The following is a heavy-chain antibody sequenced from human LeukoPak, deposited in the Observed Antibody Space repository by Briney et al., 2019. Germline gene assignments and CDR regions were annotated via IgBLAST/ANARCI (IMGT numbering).Heavy chain of an antibody. V-gene: IGHV1-2*02. Sequence: ASVKVSCKASGYTFNGYYIHWVRQAPGQGPEWMGWLDPKSGGTKYAQRLQGRVTMTWDTSISTAYMDLARLRSDDTAVYYCAVGLDIAMPGKVPTGWGQGTLVTVSS. CDR2: LDPKSGGT. D-gene: IGHD6-19*01. CDR1: GYTFNGYY. J-gene: IGHJ4*02. CDR3: AVGLDIAMPGKVPTG.